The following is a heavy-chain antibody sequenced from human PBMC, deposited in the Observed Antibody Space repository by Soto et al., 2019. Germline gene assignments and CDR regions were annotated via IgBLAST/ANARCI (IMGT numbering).Heavy chain of an antibody. CDR1: GGSISSYY. J-gene: IGHJ4*02. D-gene: IGHD2-2*01. CDR3: ARVAMRRGGYWDY. CDR2: IYYSGST. V-gene: IGHV4-59*01. Sequence: SETLSLTCTVSGGSISSYYWSWIRQPPGKGLEWIGYIYYSGSTNYNPSLKSRVTISVDTSKNQFSLKLSSVTAADTAVYYCARVAMRRGGYWDYWGRETLVTVSS.